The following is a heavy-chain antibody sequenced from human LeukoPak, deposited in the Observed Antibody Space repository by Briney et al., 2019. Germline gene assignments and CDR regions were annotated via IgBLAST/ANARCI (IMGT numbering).Heavy chain of an antibody. Sequence: SETLSLTCTVSGGSISSYYWSWIRQPPGKGLEWIGYIYYSGSTNYNPSLKSRVTISVDTSKNQFSLKLRSVTAADTAVYYCARVDLPRTRVDYWGQGTLVTVSS. J-gene: IGHJ4*02. V-gene: IGHV4-59*12. CDR1: GGSISSYY. D-gene: IGHD2-15*01. CDR3: ARVDLPRTRVDY. CDR2: IYYSGST.